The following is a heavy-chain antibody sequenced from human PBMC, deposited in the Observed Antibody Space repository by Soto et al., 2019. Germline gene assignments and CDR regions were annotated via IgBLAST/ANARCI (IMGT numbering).Heavy chain of an antibody. V-gene: IGHV3-33*01. CDR1: GISLSNYD. CDR2: IWYDGSNK. Sequence: QVQLVESGGGVVQPGRSLTLSCEASGISLSNYDMYWVRQAPGKGLEWVAVIWYDGSNKFYAASVNGRSTISRDNSKNTLYLQMNSLRVEDTAVYYCAGDAYPFYDTTTSRRGIGGHWGQGTLVTVSS. J-gene: IGHJ4*02. CDR3: AGDAYPFYDTTTSRRGIGGH. D-gene: IGHD3-9*01.